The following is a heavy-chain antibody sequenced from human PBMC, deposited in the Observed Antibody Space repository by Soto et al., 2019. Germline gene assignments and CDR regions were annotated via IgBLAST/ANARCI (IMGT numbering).Heavy chain of an antibody. J-gene: IGHJ4*02. CDR2: VHYSGSA. D-gene: IGHD3-10*01. Sequence: SETLSLTCSVSGGSISTSSYFWGWIRQPPGKGLEWVGAVHYSGSANYRSSLQSRVTISVDTSQNHFSLRLRSVTAADTAVYYCARHRWGSGSYSGLLDFWGQGALVTVSS. CDR1: GGSISTSSYF. V-gene: IGHV4-39*01. CDR3: ARHRWGSGSYSGLLDF.